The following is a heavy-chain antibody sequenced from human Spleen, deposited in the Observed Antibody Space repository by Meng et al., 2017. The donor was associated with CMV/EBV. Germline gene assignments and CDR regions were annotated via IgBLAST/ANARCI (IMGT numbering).Heavy chain of an antibody. CDR1: GFTFSNYW. D-gene: IGHD6-13*01. CDR3: ARGGSWPYYYYVMDV. V-gene: IGHV3-74*01. J-gene: IGHJ6*02. CDR2: INSDGSGT. Sequence: SGFTFSNYWMHWVRQAPGKGLVWVSRINSDGSGTSYADSVKGRFTISRDNAKNTLYLQMNSLRAEDTSVYYCARGGSWPYYYYVMDVWGQGTTVTVSS.